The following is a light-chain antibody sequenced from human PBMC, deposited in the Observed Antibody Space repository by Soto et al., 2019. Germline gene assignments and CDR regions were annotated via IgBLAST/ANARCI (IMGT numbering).Light chain of an antibody. CDR3: QQYGSSLIT. Sequence: NVWTQSPGTLSLFSGERANLSCRASQSVSSSYLAWYQQKPGQAPRLLIYGASSRATGIPDRFSGSGSGTDFTLTISRLEPEDFAVYYCQQYGSSLITFGQGTRLEI. V-gene: IGKV3-20*01. J-gene: IGKJ5*01. CDR2: GAS. CDR1: QSVSSSY.